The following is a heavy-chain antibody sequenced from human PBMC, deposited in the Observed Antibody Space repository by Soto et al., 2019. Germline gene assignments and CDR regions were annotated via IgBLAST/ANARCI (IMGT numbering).Heavy chain of an antibody. CDR1: GFTFSSHA. V-gene: IGHV3-30-3*01. Sequence: GGSLRLSCAASGFTFSSHAMHWVRQAPGKGLEWVAVISYDGSNKYYADSVKGRFTISRDNSKNTLYLQMNSLRAEDTAVYYCAREGNTYYYDSSGYYYEDSAFDIWGQGTMVTVSS. CDR3: AREGNTYYYDSSGYYYEDSAFDI. J-gene: IGHJ3*02. CDR2: ISYDGSNK. D-gene: IGHD3-22*01.